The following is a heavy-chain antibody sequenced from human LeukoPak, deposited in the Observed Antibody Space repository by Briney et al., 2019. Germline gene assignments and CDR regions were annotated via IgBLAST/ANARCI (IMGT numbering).Heavy chain of an antibody. CDR2: IYHTGST. D-gene: IGHD5-18*01. Sequence: SETLSLTCAVSGGSISNSDWWSWVRQPSGKGLEWIGEIYHTGSTNYNPSLKSRVTISVDKSKNQFSLNLSSVAAADTAVYYCARRIQLWPYYFDYWGQGTLVTVSS. CDR3: ARRIQLWPYYFDY. V-gene: IGHV4-4*02. CDR1: GGSISNSDW. J-gene: IGHJ4*02.